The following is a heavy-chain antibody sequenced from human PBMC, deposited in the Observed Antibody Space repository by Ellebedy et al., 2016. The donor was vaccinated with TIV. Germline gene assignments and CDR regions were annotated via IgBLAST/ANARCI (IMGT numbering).Heavy chain of an antibody. CDR2: IVVGSGNT. J-gene: IGHJ3*02. CDR1: RFTFTSSA. D-gene: IGHD1-26*01. CDR3: AATSGSYRSMLLAGPLDDAFDI. V-gene: IGHV1-58*02. Sequence: AASVKVSCKASRFTFTSSAMQWVRQARGQRLEWIGWIVVGSGNTNYAQKFQERVTITRDMSTSTAYMEVSSLRSEDTAVYYCAATSGSYRSMLLAGPLDDAFDIWGQGTMVTVSS.